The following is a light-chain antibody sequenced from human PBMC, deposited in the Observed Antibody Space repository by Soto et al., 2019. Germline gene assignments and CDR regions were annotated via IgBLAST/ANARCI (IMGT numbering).Light chain of an antibody. CDR3: QQSYTTPVT. J-gene: IGKJ5*01. CDR1: QSISSY. V-gene: IGKV1-39*01. Sequence: DIQMTQSPSSLSASVGDRVTITCRASQSISSYLHWYQQKPGKAPKLLIHAASSLQSGVPSRFSGSGSGTYFILTISSLQPEDFATYYCQQSYTTPVTFGQGTRLEI. CDR2: AAS.